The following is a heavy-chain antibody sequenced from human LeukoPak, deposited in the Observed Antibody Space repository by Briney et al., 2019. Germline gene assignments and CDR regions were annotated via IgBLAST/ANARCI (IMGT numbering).Heavy chain of an antibody. Sequence: PGGSLRLSCAASGFTVTNDWMSWVRQAPATGLEWVGRIKSENDGGTTDFPTPVKGRFAMSRDESKNTLYLQMNSLKIEDTAVYYCVAYGGYWGQGTLVTVSS. J-gene: IGHJ4*02. CDR3: VAYGGY. CDR1: GFTVTNDW. V-gene: IGHV3-15*01. CDR2: IKSENDGGTT. D-gene: IGHD2-8*02.